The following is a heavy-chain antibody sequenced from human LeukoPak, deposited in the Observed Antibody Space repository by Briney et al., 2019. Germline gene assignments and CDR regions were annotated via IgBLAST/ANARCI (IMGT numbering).Heavy chain of an antibody. V-gene: IGHV3-21*03. CDR1: GFTFSSYS. CDR2: ISSSSSYI. J-gene: IGHJ3*02. CDR3: ARVKPQIAAAGTDAFDI. D-gene: IGHD6-13*01. Sequence: PGGSLRLSCAASGFTFSSYSMNWVRQAPGKGLEWVSSISSSSSYIYYADSVKGRFTISRDNAKNSLYLQMNSLRAEDTAVYCCARVKPQIAAAGTDAFDIWGQGTMVTVSS.